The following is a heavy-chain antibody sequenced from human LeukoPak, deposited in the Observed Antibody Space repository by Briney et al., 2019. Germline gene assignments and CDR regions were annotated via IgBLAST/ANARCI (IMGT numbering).Heavy chain of an antibody. CDR1: GYSLTSYW. CDR2: IYPGDSDT. J-gene: IGHJ5*02. D-gene: IGHD3-10*01. V-gene: IGHV5-51*01. CDR3: ARRDYGSGKSVNWFDP. Sequence: GESLKISCKGSGYSLTSYWIGWVRQMPGKGLEWMGIIYPGDSDTRYSPSFQGQVTISADKSISTAYLQWSSLKASDTAMYYCARRDYGSGKSVNWFDPWGQGTLVTVSS.